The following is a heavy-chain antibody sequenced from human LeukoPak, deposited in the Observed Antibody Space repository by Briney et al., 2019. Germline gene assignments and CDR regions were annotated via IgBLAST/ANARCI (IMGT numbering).Heavy chain of an antibody. Sequence: GASVKVSCKAPGGTFSSYAISWVRQAPGQGLEWMGWIYPNSGGTNYAQNFQGRVTMTRDTSISTVYMELSGLRFDDTAVYYCARDPGRFSNSRSLFDYWGQGTLVTVSS. J-gene: IGHJ4*02. CDR2: IYPNSGGT. CDR3: ARDPGRFSNSRSLFDY. V-gene: IGHV1-2*02. CDR1: GGTFSSYA. D-gene: IGHD6-13*01.